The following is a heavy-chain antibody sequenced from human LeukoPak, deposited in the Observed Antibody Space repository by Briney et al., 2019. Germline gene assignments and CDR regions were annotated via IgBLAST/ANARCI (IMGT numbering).Heavy chain of an antibody. CDR1: GFTVSSNY. D-gene: IGHD3-22*01. J-gene: IGHJ4*02. CDR2: ISSSSSYV. CDR3: ARDPGYYYDSSGYYFDY. Sequence: GGSLRLSCAASGFTVSSNYMNWVRQAPGKGLEWVSSISSSSSYVFYADSVKGRFTISRDNAKNSLYLQMNSLRAEDTAVYYCARDPGYYYDSSGYYFDYWGQGTLVTVSS. V-gene: IGHV3-21*01.